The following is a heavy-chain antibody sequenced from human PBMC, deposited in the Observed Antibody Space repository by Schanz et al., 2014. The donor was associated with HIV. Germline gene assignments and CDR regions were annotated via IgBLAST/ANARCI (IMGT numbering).Heavy chain of an antibody. V-gene: IGHV3-11*01. D-gene: IGHD2-2*01. J-gene: IGHJ6*02. CDR2: ISGSGSTI. CDR3: ARHPLYCSDTTCYHFAMDV. CDR1: GVTFRDYW. Sequence: QVQLAESGGGLVKPGGSLTLSCAASGVTFRDYWMSWVRQAPGKGLEWLSYISGSGSTINYADSVKGRFSISRDNARDSVFLQMNSLSAEDTAVYYCARHPLYCSDTTCYHFAMDVWGQGTTVIVSS.